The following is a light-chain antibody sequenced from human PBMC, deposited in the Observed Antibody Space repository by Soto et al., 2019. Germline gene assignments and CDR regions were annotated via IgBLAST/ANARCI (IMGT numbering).Light chain of an antibody. CDR1: SSDVGGGYNY. V-gene: IGLV2-14*03. Sequence: QAVVTQPASVSGSPGQSVTISCTGTSSDVGGGYNYVSWYQQHPGKAPKLMIYDVLNRPSGVSNRFSGSKSGNTASLTISGLQPEDEADYYCSSHTFSGPAYVFGTGTKVTV. CDR2: DVL. J-gene: IGLJ1*01. CDR3: SSHTFSGPAYV.